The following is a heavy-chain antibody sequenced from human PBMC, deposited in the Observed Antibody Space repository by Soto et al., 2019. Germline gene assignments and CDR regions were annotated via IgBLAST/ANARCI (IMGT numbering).Heavy chain of an antibody. Sequence: EVQLLESGGGLVQPGGSLRLSCAASGFTFSSYAMSWVRQAPGKGLEWVSAISGSGGSRYYADSVKGRFTISRDNSKNTLYLQMNSLRAEDTALYYCAKDAPQYYYDSSGFPLDYWGQGTLVTVSS. V-gene: IGHV3-23*01. CDR2: ISGSGGSR. D-gene: IGHD3-22*01. J-gene: IGHJ4*02. CDR3: AKDAPQYYYDSSGFPLDY. CDR1: GFTFSSYA.